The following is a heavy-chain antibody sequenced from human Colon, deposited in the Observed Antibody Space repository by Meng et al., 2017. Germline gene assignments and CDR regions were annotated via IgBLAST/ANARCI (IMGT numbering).Heavy chain of an antibody. CDR1: GGSISSGDYY. J-gene: IGHJ5*02. Sequence: HVQTQASGPVLVQPSQTLSLTCTVSGGSISSGDYYWSWIRQPPGKGLEWIGYIYYSGSTYSNASLKSRVTISIDRSKNQFSLKLSSVTAADTAVYYCARDRKHYGERGWFDPWGQGTLVTVSS. V-gene: IGHV4-30-4*01. CDR3: ARDRKHYGERGWFDP. CDR2: IYYSGST. D-gene: IGHD4-17*01.